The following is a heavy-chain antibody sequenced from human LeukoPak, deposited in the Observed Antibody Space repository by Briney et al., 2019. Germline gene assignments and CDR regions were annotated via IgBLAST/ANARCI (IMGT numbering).Heavy chain of an antibody. V-gene: IGHV5-51*01. CDR3: ARLASSSSRSVDY. D-gene: IGHD6-6*01. CDR1: GYSFTSXX. J-gene: IGHJ4*02. CDR2: IWPGDSDT. Sequence: XSGYSFTSXXXXGVRQMPGKGXXGXGIIWPGDSDTRYSPSFQGQVTISADKSISTAYLQWSSLRASDSAMFYCARLASSSSRSVDYWGQGTLVTVSS.